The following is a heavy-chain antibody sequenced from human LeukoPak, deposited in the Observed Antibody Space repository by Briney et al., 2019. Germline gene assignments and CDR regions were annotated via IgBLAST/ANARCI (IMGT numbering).Heavy chain of an antibody. Sequence: GGSLRLSCAASGFAFNTYNMHWVRQAPGKGLEWVSSISSSSSFIYYADSVTGRFTISRDNAKSSLYLQMNSLSADDTAAYFCARDYYYDSGASIDYWGQGTLVTVSS. CDR1: GFAFNTYN. D-gene: IGHD3-22*01. J-gene: IGHJ4*02. V-gene: IGHV3-21*01. CDR3: ARDYYYDSGASIDY. CDR2: ISSSSSFI.